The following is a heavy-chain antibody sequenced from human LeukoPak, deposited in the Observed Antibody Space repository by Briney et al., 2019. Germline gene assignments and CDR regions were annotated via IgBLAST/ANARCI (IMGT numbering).Heavy chain of an antibody. D-gene: IGHD3-3*01. V-gene: IGHV3-48*04. CDR2: ISSSSSTI. Sequence: GGSLRLSCAASGFTFSSYSMNWVRQAPGKGLEWVSYISSSSSTIYYADSVKGRFTISRENAKKSLYLQMDSLRADDTGIYYCARDDYDFWSGHYWFDPWGQGTLVTVSS. CDR1: GFTFSSYS. CDR3: ARDDYDFWSGHYWFDP. J-gene: IGHJ5*02.